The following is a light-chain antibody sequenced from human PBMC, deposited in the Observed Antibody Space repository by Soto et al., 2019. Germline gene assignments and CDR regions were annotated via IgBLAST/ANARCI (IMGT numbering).Light chain of an antibody. J-gene: IGKJ1*01. CDR2: GAS. CDR3: QQRSNWPT. Sequence: EIVVTQSPATLSVSPGEGATLACRASQSVSSNLAWYQQKPGQAPRFLIYGASTRATGVPARFSGSGSGTDFTLTISSLEPEDFAVYYCQQRSNWPTFGQGTKVDIK. CDR1: QSVSSN. V-gene: IGKV3-11*01.